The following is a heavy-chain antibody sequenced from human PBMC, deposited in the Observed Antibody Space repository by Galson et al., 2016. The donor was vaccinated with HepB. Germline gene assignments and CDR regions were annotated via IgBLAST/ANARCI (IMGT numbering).Heavy chain of an antibody. CDR1: GYTFTDYG. CDR2: ISPYNGNA. D-gene: IGHD5-18*01. CDR3: ARGGGRGYSYRGDY. Sequence: SVKVSCKASGYTFTDYGINWVRQAPGQGLEWMGWISPYNGNANYVEKLQGRVTMTTDTSTSTVYMELRSPRSDDTAVYYCARGGGRGYSYRGDYWGQGTLVTVSS. V-gene: IGHV1-18*04. J-gene: IGHJ4*02.